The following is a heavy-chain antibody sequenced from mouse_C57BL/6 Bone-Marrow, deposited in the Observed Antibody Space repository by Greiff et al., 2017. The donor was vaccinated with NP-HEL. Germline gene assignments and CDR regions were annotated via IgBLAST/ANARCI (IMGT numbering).Heavy chain of an antibody. D-gene: IGHD2-1*01. J-gene: IGHJ3*01. CDR1: GFTFNTYA. CDR3: VRGGVYYGPWFAY. V-gene: IGHV10-3*01. Sequence: EVKLMESGGGLVQPKGSLKLSCAASGFTFNTYAMHWVRQAPGKGLEWVARIRSKGSNYATYYADSVKDRFTISRDDSQSMLYLQMNNLKTEDTAMYYCVRGGVYYGPWFAYWGQGTLVTVSA. CDR2: IRSKGSNYAT.